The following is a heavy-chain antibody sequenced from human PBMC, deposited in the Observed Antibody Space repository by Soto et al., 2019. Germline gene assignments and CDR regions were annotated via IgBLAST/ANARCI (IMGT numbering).Heavy chain of an antibody. V-gene: IGHV3-49*03. CDR1: GFTFGDYA. Sequence: GGSLRLSCTASGFTFGDYAMSWFRQAPGKGLEWVGFIRSKAYGGTTEYAASVKGRFTISRDDSKSIAYLQMNSLKTEDTAVYYCTRDSTYYDILTGYYDYAQIDYWGQGTLVTVSS. D-gene: IGHD3-9*01. CDR2: IRSKAYGGTT. J-gene: IGHJ4*02. CDR3: TRDSTYYDILTGYYDYAQIDY.